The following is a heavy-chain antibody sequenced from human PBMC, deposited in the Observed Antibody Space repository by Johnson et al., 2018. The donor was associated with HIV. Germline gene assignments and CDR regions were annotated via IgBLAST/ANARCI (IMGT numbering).Heavy chain of an antibody. CDR2: IWYDGSNK. Sequence: QVQLVESGGGVVQPGRSLRLSCAASGFTFSSYGMHWVRQAPGKGLEWVAVIWYDGSNKYYADSVKGRFTISRDNSKKSVNLQMNSLRVEDTAIYYCAKVRGTMIVVFGAFDIWGQGTMVTVSS. CDR3: AKVRGTMIVVFGAFDI. J-gene: IGHJ3*02. D-gene: IGHD3-22*01. V-gene: IGHV3-33*03. CDR1: GFTFSSYG.